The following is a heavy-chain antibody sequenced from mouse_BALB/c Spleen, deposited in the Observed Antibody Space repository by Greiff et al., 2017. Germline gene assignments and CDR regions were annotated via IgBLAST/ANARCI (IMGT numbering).Heavy chain of an antibody. CDR3: AMERGNYVYAMDY. V-gene: IGHV1S29*02. Sequence: EVQLQQSGPELVKPGASVKISCKASGYTFTDYNMHWVKQSHGKSLEWIGYIYPYNGGTGYNQKFKSKATLTVDNSSSTAYMELRSLTSEDSAVYYCAMERGNYVYAMDYWGQGTSVTVSS. CDR1: GYTFTDYN. J-gene: IGHJ4*01. CDR2: IYPYNGGT. D-gene: IGHD2-1*01.